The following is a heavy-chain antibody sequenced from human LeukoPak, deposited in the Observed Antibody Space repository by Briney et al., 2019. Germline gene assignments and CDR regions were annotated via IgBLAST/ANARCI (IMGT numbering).Heavy chain of an antibody. Sequence: GRSLRLSCAASGFTFRSYDMHWVRQATGKGLEWVSGIGTAGEIYYPGSVKGRFTISRENAKNSLYLQMNSLRAGDTAVYYCARAAHSSTWYSRYFDLWGRGTLVTVSS. V-gene: IGHV3-13*01. J-gene: IGHJ2*01. CDR2: IGTAGEI. CDR3: ARAAHSSTWYSRYFDL. D-gene: IGHD6-13*01. CDR1: GFTFRSYD.